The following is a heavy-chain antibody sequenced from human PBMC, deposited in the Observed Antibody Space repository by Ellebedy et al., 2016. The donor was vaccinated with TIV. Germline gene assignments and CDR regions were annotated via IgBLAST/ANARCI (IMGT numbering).Heavy chain of an antibody. CDR2: ISHTGAT. CDR3: VRGRTLFDY. J-gene: IGHJ4*02. Sequence: MPSETLSLTCTVSGVSITSNDYYWNWIRQTPGKGLEWIGYISHTGATDYSPSLRSRVTIALDSSNTQFSLKLTSMTAADTAVYYCVRGRTLFDYWGQGTLVTVSS. V-gene: IGHV4-30-4*01. CDR1: GVSITSNDYY.